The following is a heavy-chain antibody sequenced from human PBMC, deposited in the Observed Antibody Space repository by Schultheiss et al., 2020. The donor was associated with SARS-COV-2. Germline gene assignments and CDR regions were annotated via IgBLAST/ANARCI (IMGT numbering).Heavy chain of an antibody. CDR1: GGSFSGYY. Sequence: GSLRLSCAVYGGSFSGYYWSWIRQPPGKGLEWIGEINHSGSTNYNPSLKSRVTISVDTSKNQFSLKLSSVTAADTAVYYCARAGEYSNYYYYYYMDVWGKGTTVTVSS. D-gene: IGHD4-11*01. V-gene: IGHV4-34*01. CDR3: ARAGEYSNYYYYYYMDV. CDR2: INHSGST. J-gene: IGHJ6*03.